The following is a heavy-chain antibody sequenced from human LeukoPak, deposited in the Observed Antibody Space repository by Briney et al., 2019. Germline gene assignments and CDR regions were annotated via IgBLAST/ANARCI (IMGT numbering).Heavy chain of an antibody. CDR1: GYTFTGYY. V-gene: IGHV1-2*02. CDR2: INPNSGGT. CDR3: AKTTVTRKGILDY. J-gene: IGHJ4*02. Sequence: ASVKVSCKASGYTFTGYYMHWVRQAPGQGLEWMGWINPNSGGTNYAQKFQGRVTMTRDTSISTAYMELSRLRSDDTAVYYCAKTTVTRKGILDYWGQGTLVTVSS. D-gene: IGHD4-17*01.